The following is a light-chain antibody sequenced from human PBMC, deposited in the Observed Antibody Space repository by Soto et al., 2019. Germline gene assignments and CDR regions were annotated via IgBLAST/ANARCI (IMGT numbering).Light chain of an antibody. Sequence: DILMTQTPLSSPVTLGPPASISCTSSQSLVHSDGNTYLSWFQQRPGRSPRRIIYKVSKRDSGVPDRFSGSGSGTDCILKISRVEAEDVGLYYCMQGTHWPWTFGQGTKVDIK. V-gene: IGKV2-30*02. J-gene: IGKJ1*01. CDR3: MQGTHWPWT. CDR2: KVS. CDR1: QSLVHSDGNTY.